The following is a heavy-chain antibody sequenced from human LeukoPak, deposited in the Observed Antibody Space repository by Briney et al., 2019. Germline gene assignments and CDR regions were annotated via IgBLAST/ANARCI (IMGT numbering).Heavy chain of an antibody. CDR1: GFTVSSNY. V-gene: IGHV3-66*01. CDR3: ARAKVGTAAITDY. CDR2: IYSGGST. J-gene: IGHJ4*02. D-gene: IGHD2-8*02. Sequence: GGSLRLSCAASGFTVSSNYMSWVRQAPGKGLEWVSIIYSGGSTYYADSVKGRFTISRDNSKNTLYLQMNSLRAEDTAVYYCARAKVGTAAITDYWGQGTLVTVSS.